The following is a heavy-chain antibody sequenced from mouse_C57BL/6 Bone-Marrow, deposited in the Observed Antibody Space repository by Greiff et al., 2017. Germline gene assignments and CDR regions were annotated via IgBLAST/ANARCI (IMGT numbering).Heavy chain of an antibody. Sequence: VKLQESGPGLVAPSQSLSITCPVSGFSLTSYGVHWVRQPPGKGLEWLVVLWSDGSTTSNSALNSRLSISKDNSKSQVFLKMNSLQADDTAMDXCARHGGTTVVARSYWYFDVWGTGTTVTVSS. V-gene: IGHV2-6-1*01. D-gene: IGHD1-1*01. CDR3: ARHGGTTVVARSYWYFDV. J-gene: IGHJ1*03. CDR2: LWSDGST. CDR1: GFSLTSYG.